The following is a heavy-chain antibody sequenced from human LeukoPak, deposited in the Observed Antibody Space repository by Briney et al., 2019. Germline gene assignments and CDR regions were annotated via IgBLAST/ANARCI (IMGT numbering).Heavy chain of an antibody. D-gene: IGHD6-19*01. J-gene: IGHJ6*02. Sequence: QPGGSLRLSCSASGFTFSSYTMHWVRQAPGKGLEYVSAISSNGGSTYYADSVKGRFTISRDNSKKTLYLQMSRLRAEDTAVYYCVKDLSGWQWPVLGVYGLDVWGQGTTVIVSS. CDR3: VKDLSGWQWPVLGVYGLDV. CDR1: GFTFSSYT. CDR2: ISSNGGST. V-gene: IGHV3-64D*09.